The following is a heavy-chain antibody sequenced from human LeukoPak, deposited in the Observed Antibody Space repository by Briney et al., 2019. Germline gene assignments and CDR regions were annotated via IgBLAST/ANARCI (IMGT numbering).Heavy chain of an antibody. D-gene: IGHD3-10*01. J-gene: IGHJ4*02. Sequence: SETVSLTCAVYGGSFSGYYWSWIRQPPGKGLEWIGEINHSGSTNYNPSLKSRVTISVDTSKNQFSLKLSSVTAADTAVYYCARRYYGSGSYSDWGQGTLVTASS. CDR3: ARRYYGSGSYSD. V-gene: IGHV4-34*01. CDR2: INHSGST. CDR1: GGSFSGYY.